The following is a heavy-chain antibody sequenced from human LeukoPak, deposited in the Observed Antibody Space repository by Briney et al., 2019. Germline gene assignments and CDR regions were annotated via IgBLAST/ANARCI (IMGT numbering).Heavy chain of an antibody. CDR2: IYSDGST. Sequence: GGSLRLSCAASGITVSSNYMSWVRQAPGKGLEWVSVIYSDGSTYYADSVKGRFTISRDNSKNTLYLQMNSPRAEDTAVYYCARSNCNSCYLGVWYYFDYWGQGTLVTVSS. J-gene: IGHJ4*02. D-gene: IGHD1/OR15-1a*01. CDR1: GITVSSNY. CDR3: ARSNCNSCYLGVWYYFDY. V-gene: IGHV3-66*01.